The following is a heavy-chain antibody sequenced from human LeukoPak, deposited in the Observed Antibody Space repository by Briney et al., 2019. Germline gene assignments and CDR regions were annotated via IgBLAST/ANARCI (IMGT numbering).Heavy chain of an antibody. D-gene: IGHD5-24*01. V-gene: IGHV3-23*01. CDR3: AKVQREMATMGTFDI. Sequence: GGSLRLSCAASGFTFSSNAMSWVRQAPGKGLEWVSAISGSGGSTYYADSVKGRFTISRDNSKNTLYLQMNSLRAEYTAVYYSAKVQREMATMGTFDIWGQGTMVTVSS. CDR2: ISGSGGST. CDR1: GFTFSSNA. J-gene: IGHJ3*02.